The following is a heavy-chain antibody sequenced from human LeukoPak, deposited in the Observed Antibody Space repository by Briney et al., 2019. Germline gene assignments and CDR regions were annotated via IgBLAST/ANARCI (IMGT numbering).Heavy chain of an antibody. Sequence: GGSLRLSCAASGFTFSSYNMNWGRQAPGKGVGWGSSISSSSSYIYYADSVKGRFTISRDNAKNSLYLQMNSLRAEDTAVYSCASLYYDFWSGYYDYWGQGTLVTVSS. CDR2: ISSSSSYI. D-gene: IGHD3-3*01. V-gene: IGHV3-21*01. CDR3: ASLYYDFWSGYYDY. CDR1: GFTFSSYN. J-gene: IGHJ4*02.